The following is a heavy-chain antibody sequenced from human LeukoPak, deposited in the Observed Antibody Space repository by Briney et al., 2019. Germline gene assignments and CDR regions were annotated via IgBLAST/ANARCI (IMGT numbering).Heavy chain of an antibody. D-gene: IGHD3-10*01. CDR1: GFTFSSYS. CDR2: ISSSSSYI. V-gene: IGHV3-21*01. J-gene: IGHJ5*02. Sequence: GGSLRLSCAASGFTFSSYSMNWVRRAPGKGLEWVSSISSSSSYIYYADSVKGRFTISRDNAKNSLYLQMNSLRAEDTAVYYCAGDYYGSGSYYHWGQGTLVTVSS. CDR3: AGDYYGSGSYYH.